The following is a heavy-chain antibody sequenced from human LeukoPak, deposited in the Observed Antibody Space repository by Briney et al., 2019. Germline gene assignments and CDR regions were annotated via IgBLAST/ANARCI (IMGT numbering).Heavy chain of an antibody. CDR3: AKVHSSGHAFDI. J-gene: IGHJ3*02. CDR1: GFTFDDYA. Sequence: GGSLRLSCAASGFTFDDYAMHWVRQAPGKGLEWVSGISWNSGSTGYADSVKGRFTISRDNAKNSLYLQMNSLRAEDTALYYCAKVHSSGHAFDIWGQGTMVTVSS. CDR2: ISWNSGST. V-gene: IGHV3-9*01. D-gene: IGHD6-19*01.